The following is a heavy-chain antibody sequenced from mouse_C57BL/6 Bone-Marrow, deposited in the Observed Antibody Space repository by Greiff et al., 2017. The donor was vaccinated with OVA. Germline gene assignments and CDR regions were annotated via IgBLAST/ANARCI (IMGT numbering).Heavy chain of an antibody. J-gene: IGHJ1*03. CDR3: AREDDYDWYFDV. D-gene: IGHD2-4*01. CDR2: IYPGDGDT. V-gene: IGHV1-82*01. Sequence: QVQLKHSGPELVKPGASVKISCKASGYAFSSSWMNWVKQRPGKGLEWIGRIYPGDGDTNYNGKFKGKATLTADKSSSTAYMQLSSLTSEDSAVYFCAREDDYDWYFDVWGTGTTVTVAS. CDR1: GYAFSSSW.